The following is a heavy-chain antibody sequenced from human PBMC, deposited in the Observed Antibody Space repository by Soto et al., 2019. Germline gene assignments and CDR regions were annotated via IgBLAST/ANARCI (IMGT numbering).Heavy chain of an antibody. CDR3: ARGQGADFWSGYYFGFDY. D-gene: IGHD3-3*01. CDR2: IYYSGST. CDR1: GGSISSYY. J-gene: IGHJ4*02. V-gene: IGHV4-59*08. Sequence: SETLSLTCTVSGGSISSYYWSWIRQPPGKGLEWIGYIYYSGSTNYNPSLKSRVTISVDTSKNQFSLKLSSVTAADTAVYYCARGQGADFWSGYYFGFDYWGQGTLVTVSS.